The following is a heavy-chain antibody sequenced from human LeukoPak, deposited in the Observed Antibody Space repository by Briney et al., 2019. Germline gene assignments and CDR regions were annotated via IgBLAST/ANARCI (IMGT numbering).Heavy chain of an antibody. CDR3: ARGQGVYASGSYPFDD. D-gene: IGHD3-10*01. CDR1: GFTFSSYA. Sequence: PGGSLRLSCAASGFTFSSYAMSWVRQAPGKGLEWVSAISGSGGSTYYADSVKGRFTISRDNSKNTLYLQMNSLRAEDTAVYFCARGQGVYASGSYPFDDWGQGTQVTVSS. CDR2: ISGSGGST. V-gene: IGHV3-23*01. J-gene: IGHJ4*02.